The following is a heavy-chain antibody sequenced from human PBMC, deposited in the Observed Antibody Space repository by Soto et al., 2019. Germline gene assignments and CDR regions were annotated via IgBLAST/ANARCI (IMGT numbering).Heavy chain of an antibody. CDR1: GVSVTNSSYY. V-gene: IGHV4-39*01. CDR3: VSQRTTVPTQAYFDY. J-gene: IGHJ4*02. Sequence: ETLSLTCHVSGVSVTNSSYYWGWIRQSPGKGLEWIGSVYYRGRSYSKSSVKSRVTISVDTSKNRFSLSLNSVTASDTAVYFCVSQRTTVPTQAYFDYWGPGAQVTVYS. CDR2: VYYRGRS. D-gene: IGHD4-17*01.